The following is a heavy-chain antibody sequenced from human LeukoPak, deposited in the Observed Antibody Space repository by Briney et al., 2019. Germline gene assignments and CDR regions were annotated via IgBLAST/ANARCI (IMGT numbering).Heavy chain of an antibody. CDR1: GGSISSYY. Sequence: PSETLSLTCSVSGGSISSYYWSWIRQPPGKGLEWIGYIYYSGSTNYNPSLKSRVTISVDTSKKQFSLKLSSVTAADTAVYYCARVGDTAMVKWGQGTLVTVSS. CDR2: IYYSGST. J-gene: IGHJ4*02. D-gene: IGHD5-18*01. CDR3: ARVGDTAMVK. V-gene: IGHV4-59*01.